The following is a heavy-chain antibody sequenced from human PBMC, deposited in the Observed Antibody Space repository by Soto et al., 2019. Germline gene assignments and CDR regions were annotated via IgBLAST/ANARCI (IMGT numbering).Heavy chain of an antibody. J-gene: IGHJ4*02. CDR3: ATEFILYSDGNGYYPLGY. V-gene: IGHV1-18*04. Sequence: ASVKVSCKASGYSFATYGFSWVRQAPGQGLECVGWISAHNGDTHYSQKFQGRVTLTTDTSTNTGYMELRSLTSDDTAVYFCATEFILYSDGNGYYPLGYWGQGTLVIGSS. D-gene: IGHD3-22*01. CDR1: GYSFATYG. CDR2: ISAHNGDT.